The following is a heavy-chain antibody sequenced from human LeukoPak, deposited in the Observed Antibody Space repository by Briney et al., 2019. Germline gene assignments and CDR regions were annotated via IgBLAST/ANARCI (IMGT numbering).Heavy chain of an antibody. D-gene: IGHD4-23*01. CDR3: ARLNSGNLRGILY. V-gene: IGHV1-2*02. CDR2: INPNSGGT. Sequence: ASVKVSCKASGYMFAAYWVRQSPGLGLEWPGWINPNSGGTNYAQRFQGRVTMTSDTSTSTAYLELNGLRSDDTAVYFCARLNSGNLRGILYWGQGSLVTVSS. J-gene: IGHJ4*02. CDR1: GYMFAAY.